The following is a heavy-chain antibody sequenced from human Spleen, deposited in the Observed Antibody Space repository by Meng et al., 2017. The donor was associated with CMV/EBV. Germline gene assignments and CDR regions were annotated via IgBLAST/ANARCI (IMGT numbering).Heavy chain of an antibody. CDR2: IRWNGVTT. CDR3: ARTYCSSDSCSHYFDY. J-gene: IGHJ4*02. V-gene: IGHV3-20*04. Sequence: GGSLRLSCAASGFTFDDYGMSWVRQAPGKGLEWVSGIRWNGVTTGYADSVKGRFTISRDNSKNTLYLQMNSLRTEDTAVYYCARTYCSSDSCSHYFDYWGQGTLVTVSS. CDR1: GFTFDDYG. D-gene: IGHD2-2*01.